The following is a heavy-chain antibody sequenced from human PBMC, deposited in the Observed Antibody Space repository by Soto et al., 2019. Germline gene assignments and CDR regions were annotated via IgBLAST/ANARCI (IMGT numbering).Heavy chain of an antibody. V-gene: IGHV4-30-4*01. CDR3: ARYSNYPRFDD. Sequence: QVQPQESGPGLVKPSQTLSLTCTVSGGSISSGDYYWSWIRQPPGRGLEWIGYIYYSGSIYDNPSLRSRLTMPVDTSKPPFPRTLTSVNAADTAVYSCARYSNYPRFDDWRQGTLVTVSS. CDR1: GGSISSGDYY. D-gene: IGHD4-4*01. J-gene: IGHJ4*02. CDR2: IYYSGSI.